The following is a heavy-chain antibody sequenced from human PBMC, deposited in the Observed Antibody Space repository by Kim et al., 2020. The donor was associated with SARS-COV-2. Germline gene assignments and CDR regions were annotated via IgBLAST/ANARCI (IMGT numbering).Heavy chain of an antibody. Sequence: GESLKISCKGSGYSFTSYWISWVRQMPGKGLEWMGRIDPSDSYTNYSPSFQGHVTISADKSISTAYLQWSSLKASDTAMYYCARVYYYDSSGSDAFDIWGQGTMVTVSS. V-gene: IGHV5-10-1*01. J-gene: IGHJ3*02. CDR2: IDPSDSYT. CDR1: GYSFTSYW. CDR3: ARVYYYDSSGSDAFDI. D-gene: IGHD3-22*01.